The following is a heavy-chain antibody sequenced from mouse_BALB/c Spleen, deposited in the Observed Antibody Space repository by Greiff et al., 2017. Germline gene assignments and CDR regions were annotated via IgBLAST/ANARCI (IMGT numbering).Heavy chain of an antibody. CDR3: AREDYGKRYFDV. CDR1: GFTFSDYY. CDR2: ISDGGSYT. V-gene: IGHV5-4*02. Sequence: EVKLMESGGGLVKPGGSLKLSCAASGFTFSDYYMYWVRQTPEKRLEWVATISDGGSYTYYPDSVKGRFTISRDNAKNNLYLQMSSLKSEDTAMYYCAREDYGKRYFDVWGAGTTVTVSS. D-gene: IGHD2-1*01. J-gene: IGHJ1*01.